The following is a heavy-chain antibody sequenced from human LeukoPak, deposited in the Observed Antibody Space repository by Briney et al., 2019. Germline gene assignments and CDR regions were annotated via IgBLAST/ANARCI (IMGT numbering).Heavy chain of an antibody. CDR1: GGSISSSSYY. CDR2: INHSGST. D-gene: IGHD3-10*01. V-gene: IGHV4-39*07. Sequence: SETLSLTCTVSGGSISSSSYYWGWIRQPPGKGLEWIGEINHSGSTNYNPSLKSRVTISVDTSKNQFSLKLSSVTAADTAVYYCARGYRKVFTMVRGRRGWFDPWGQGTLVTVSS. J-gene: IGHJ5*02. CDR3: ARGYRKVFTMVRGRRGWFDP.